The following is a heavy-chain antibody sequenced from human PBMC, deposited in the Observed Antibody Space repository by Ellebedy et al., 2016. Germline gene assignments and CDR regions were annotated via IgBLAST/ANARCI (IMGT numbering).Heavy chain of an antibody. D-gene: IGHD6-6*01. J-gene: IGHJ5*02. CDR2: INHSGST. V-gene: IGHV4-34*01. Sequence: ESLKISXAASGFTFSNAWMSWVRQAPGKGLEWIGEINHSGSTNYNPSLKSRVTISVDTSKNQFSLKLSSVTAADTAVYYCARELRSSLPRWFNPWGQGTLVTVSS. CDR1: GFTFSNAW. CDR3: ARELRSSLPRWFNP.